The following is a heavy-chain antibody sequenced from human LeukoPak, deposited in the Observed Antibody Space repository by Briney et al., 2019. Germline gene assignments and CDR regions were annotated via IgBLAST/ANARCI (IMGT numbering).Heavy chain of an antibody. D-gene: IGHD2-2*02. CDR2: INPDGGNT. Sequence: ASVKVSCKASGYTFTNSYIHWVRQAPGQVLEWMGLINPDGGNTNYAQNFQGRVTLTRDTSTSTAYMELRSLRSDDTAVYYCARDGWGYCSSTSCYSYYYMDVWGKGTTVTISS. CDR1: GYTFTNSY. J-gene: IGHJ6*03. CDR3: ARDGWGYCSSTSCYSYYYMDV. V-gene: IGHV1-46*01.